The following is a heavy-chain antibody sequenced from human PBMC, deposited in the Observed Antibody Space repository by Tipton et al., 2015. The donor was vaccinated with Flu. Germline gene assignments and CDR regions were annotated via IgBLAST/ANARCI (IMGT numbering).Heavy chain of an antibody. CDR3: ARLAGGWESYYYDSSGARRYFDL. D-gene: IGHD3-22*01. V-gene: IGHV5-51*03. CDR1: GYSFTSYW. J-gene: IGHJ2*01. Sequence: QLVQSGAEVKKPGESLKISCKGSGYSFTSYWIGWVRQMHGKGLAWMGIIYPGDSDTSYSPSFQGQVTISADKSISTAYLQWSSLKASDTAMYYCARLAGGWESYYYDSSGARRYFDLWGRGTLATVSS. CDR2: IYPGDSDT.